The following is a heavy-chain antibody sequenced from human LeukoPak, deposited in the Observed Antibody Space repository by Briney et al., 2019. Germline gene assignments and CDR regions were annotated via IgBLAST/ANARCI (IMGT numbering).Heavy chain of an antibody. Sequence: GGSLRLSCVASGFTFNIYWMSWVRQAPGKGLEWVANINQDGSEKYYVDSVKGRFTISRDNTKNSLYLQMNSLRAEDTAVYYCARVPYSTSPFDYWGQGTLVTVSS. V-gene: IGHV3-7*01. D-gene: IGHD6-6*01. CDR3: ARVPYSTSPFDY. CDR1: GFTFNIYW. J-gene: IGHJ4*02. CDR2: INQDGSEK.